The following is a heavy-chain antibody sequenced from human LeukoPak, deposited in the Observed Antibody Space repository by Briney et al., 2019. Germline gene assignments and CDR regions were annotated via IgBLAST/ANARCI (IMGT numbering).Heavy chain of an antibody. J-gene: IGHJ4*02. CDR1: GGSISSYY. D-gene: IGHD3-3*01. V-gene: IGHV4-4*07. CDR2: INAKRDI. Sequence: SETLSLTCNASGGSISSYYLSWVRQPAGSGLEWIGRINAKRDINYNPSLKGRVTKSVDTSNNQFSLKMNSLTAPDTDVYFCAREGLDLWSGYLQDWGGGPLVTVSS. CDR3: AREGLDLWSGYLQD.